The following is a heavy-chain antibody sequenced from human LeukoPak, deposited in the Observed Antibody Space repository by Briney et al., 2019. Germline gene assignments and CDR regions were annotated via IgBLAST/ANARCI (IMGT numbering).Heavy chain of an antibody. D-gene: IGHD3-9*01. CDR3: ARTGGRGSALTGYHDY. J-gene: IGHJ4*02. CDR1: GGSFSAYY. V-gene: IGHV4-34*01. CDR2: INHSGST. Sequence: KPSETLSLTCVVYGGSFSAYYWNWIRQPPGKGLEWIGEINHSGSTNYKPSLKSRVTISVDTSKNQFSLKLSSVTAADTAVYYCARTGGRGSALTGYHDYWGQGALVTVSS.